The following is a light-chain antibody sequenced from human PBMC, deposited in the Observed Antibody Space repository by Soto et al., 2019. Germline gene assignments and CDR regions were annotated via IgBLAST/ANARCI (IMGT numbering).Light chain of an antibody. V-gene: IGLV1-40*01. Sequence: QSALTQPPSVSGAPGQRVTISCTGSSSNIGAGYDVHWYQQLPGKAPKLLMYGNRSRPSGVPDRFSGSKSGTSASLAITGLQAEDEADYYCQSYDSGLSGYVFGTGTKLTVL. CDR1: SSNIGAGYD. CDR3: QSYDSGLSGYV. CDR2: GNR. J-gene: IGLJ1*01.